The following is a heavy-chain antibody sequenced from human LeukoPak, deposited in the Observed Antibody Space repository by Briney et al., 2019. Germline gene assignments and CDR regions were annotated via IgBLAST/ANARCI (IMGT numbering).Heavy chain of an antibody. Sequence: PSETLSLTCTVSGVSISSYYWSWLRQPPGKGLEWVGYIYYSGSTNYNPSLKSRVTISVDTSKNQFSLKLSSVTAADTAVYYCARDSDTAMVSPYLWGQGTLVTVSS. D-gene: IGHD5-18*01. CDR2: IYYSGST. CDR1: GVSISSYY. CDR3: ARDSDTAMVSPYL. J-gene: IGHJ5*02. V-gene: IGHV4-59*01.